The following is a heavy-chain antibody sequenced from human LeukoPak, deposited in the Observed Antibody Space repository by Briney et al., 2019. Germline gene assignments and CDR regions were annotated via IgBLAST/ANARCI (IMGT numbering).Heavy chain of an antibody. CDR3: ARGRGGPTGLNYFDY. V-gene: IGHV3-7*04. CDR2: IKQDGSEK. J-gene: IGHJ4*02. D-gene: IGHD1-1*01. CDR1: GITLSVYW. Sequence: PGGSLRLSCAASGITLSVYWMSWVRQAPGKGLEWVANIKQDGSEKYYRDSVQGRFTISRDNAKNSLYLQVNSLRAEDTAVYYCARGRGGPTGLNYFDYWGQGTLVTVSS.